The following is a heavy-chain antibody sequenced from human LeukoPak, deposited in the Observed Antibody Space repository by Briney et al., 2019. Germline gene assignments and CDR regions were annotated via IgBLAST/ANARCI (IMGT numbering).Heavy chain of an antibody. J-gene: IGHJ5*02. CDR1: GGSFSDYY. CDR2: INHSGST. Sequence: ETLSLTCAVYGGSFSDYYWSWIRQSPGKGLEWSGEINHSGSTNYNPSLKSRVTVSVDTSKNQFSLKLSSVTAADTAVYYCARGGGAAAGTGTTGDWFDPWGQGTLVTVSS. CDR3: ARGGGAAAGTGTTGDWFDP. D-gene: IGHD6-13*01. V-gene: IGHV4-34*01.